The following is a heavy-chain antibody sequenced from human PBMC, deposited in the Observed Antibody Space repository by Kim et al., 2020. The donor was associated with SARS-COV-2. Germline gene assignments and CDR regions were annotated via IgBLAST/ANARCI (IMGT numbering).Heavy chain of an antibody. J-gene: IGHJ2*01. CDR1: GGSISSYY. D-gene: IGHD6-19*01. CDR2: IYYSGST. Sequence: SETLSLTCTVSGGSISSYYWSWIRQPPGKGLEWIGYIYYSGSTNYNPSLKSRVTISVDTSKNQFSLKLSSVTAADTAVYYCARVYSSGWYLDRDWYFDLWGRGTLVTVSS. V-gene: IGHV4-59*01. CDR3: ARVYSSGWYLDRDWYFDL.